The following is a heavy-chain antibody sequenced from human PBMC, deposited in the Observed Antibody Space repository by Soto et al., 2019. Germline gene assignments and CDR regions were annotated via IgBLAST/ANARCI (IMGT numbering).Heavy chain of an antibody. CDR1: GGSISKFY. Sequence: QVQLQESGPGLVKPSETLSLTCSVSGGSISKFYWSWIRKTGGKGLEWMGRVYATGTTDYNPSLRSRIAMSVDIAKKTFSLRLMSVTAADTGVYYCVRDGSKTLRDWFDPWGQGILVTVSS. CDR3: VRDGSKTLRDWFDP. J-gene: IGHJ5*02. V-gene: IGHV4-4*07. D-gene: IGHD4-17*01. CDR2: VYATGTT.